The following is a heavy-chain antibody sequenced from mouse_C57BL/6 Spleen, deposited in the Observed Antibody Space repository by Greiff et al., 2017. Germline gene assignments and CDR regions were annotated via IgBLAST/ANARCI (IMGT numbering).Heavy chain of an antibody. CDR1: GYAFSSSW. V-gene: IGHV1-82*01. D-gene: IGHD3-2*02. CDR3: ARGSSGLSWFAY. J-gene: IGHJ3*01. Sequence: VKVVESGPELVKPGASVKISCKASGYAFSSSWMNWVKQRPGKGLEWIGRIYPGDGDTNYNGKFKGKATLTADKSSSTAYMQLSSLTSEDSAVYFCARGSSGLSWFAYWGQGTLVTVSA. CDR2: IYPGDGDT.